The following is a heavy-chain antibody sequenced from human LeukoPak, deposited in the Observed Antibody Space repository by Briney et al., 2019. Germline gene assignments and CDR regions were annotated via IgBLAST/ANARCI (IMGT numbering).Heavy chain of an antibody. CDR1: GGTFSSYA. D-gene: IGHD6-13*01. CDR3: ARGLAAAGVWFDP. Sequence: SVKVSCKASGGTFSSYAISWVRQAPGQGLEWMGRIIPIFSTANYAQKFQGRVTITTDESTSTASMELSSLRSDDTAVYYCARGLAAAGVWFDPWGQGTLVTVSS. CDR2: IIPIFSTA. J-gene: IGHJ5*02. V-gene: IGHV1-69*05.